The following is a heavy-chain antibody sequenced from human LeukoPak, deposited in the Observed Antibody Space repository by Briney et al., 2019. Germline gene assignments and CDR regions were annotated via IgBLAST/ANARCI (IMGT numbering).Heavy chain of an antibody. CDR2: IDPSGDST. CDR1: GYTIIKYY. V-gene: IGHV1-46*01. J-gene: IGHJ4*02. CDR3: ATASGWSPSDY. D-gene: IGHD6-19*01. Sequence: ASVKVSCKASGYTIIKYYIHWVRQAPGQGLEWLGVIDPSGDSTNYAQKFQGRVTMTRDTSTSTIYMEMSSLTSDDTAVYYCATASGWSPSDYWGQGTLVTVSS.